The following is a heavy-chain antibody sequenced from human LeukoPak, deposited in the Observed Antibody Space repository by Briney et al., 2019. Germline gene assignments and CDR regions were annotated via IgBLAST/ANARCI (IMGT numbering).Heavy chain of an antibody. Sequence: GGSLRLSCAASGFTVGNNHMNWVRQAPGKGLEWVSLIYSGGNTQYADSVKGRFIIFRDSSKDTLYLQMNSLRVEDTAVYYCATRAVAAPYWGQGTLVTVSS. CDR1: GFTVGNNH. D-gene: IGHD6-19*01. CDR3: ATRAVAAPY. CDR2: IYSGGNT. V-gene: IGHV3-66*01. J-gene: IGHJ4*02.